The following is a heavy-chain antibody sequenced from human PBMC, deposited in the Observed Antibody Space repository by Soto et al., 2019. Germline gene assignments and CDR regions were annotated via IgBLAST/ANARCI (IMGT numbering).Heavy chain of an antibody. CDR2: MNPNSGNT. Sequence: QVQLVQSGAEVKKPGASVKVSCKASGYTFTSYDINWVRQATGQGLEWMGWMNPNSGNTGYAQKFQGRVTMTRNTSISTAYMELSSLRSEDTAVYYCARTRPRYCSCGRCYLWFDPWGQGTLVTVSS. CDR1: GYTFTSYD. J-gene: IGHJ5*02. CDR3: ARTRPRYCSCGRCYLWFDP. V-gene: IGHV1-8*01. D-gene: IGHD2-15*01.